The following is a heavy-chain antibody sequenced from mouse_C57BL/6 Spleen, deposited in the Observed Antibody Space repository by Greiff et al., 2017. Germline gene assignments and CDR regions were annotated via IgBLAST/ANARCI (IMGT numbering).Heavy chain of an antibody. CDR1: GFNINDDY. J-gene: IGHJ1*03. CDR3: TTWGTTVVAPGFDV. D-gene: IGHD1-1*01. CDR2: IDPENGDT. Sequence: EVQLQQSGAELVRPGASVKLSCTASGFNINDDYMHWVKQRPEQGLEWIGWIDPENGDTEYASKFQGKATITADTSANTAYLQLSSLTSEDTAVYYCTTWGTTVVAPGFDVWGTGTTVTVSS. V-gene: IGHV14-4*01.